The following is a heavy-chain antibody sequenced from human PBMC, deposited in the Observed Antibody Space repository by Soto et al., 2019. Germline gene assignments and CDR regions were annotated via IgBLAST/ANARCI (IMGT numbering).Heavy chain of an antibody. CDR1: GYTFTSYG. D-gene: IGHD3-16*01. J-gene: IGHJ6*02. CDR2: INTYNGNT. V-gene: IGHV1-18*01. Sequence: QVQLLQSGAEVKNPGASVKVSCKASGYTFTSYGIGGARQATGQGLEWMGWINTYNGNTNYAQNVQGRVTLTTDTSTSTAYRELRSLRSNDTAIYYCAMVDVYVTPSPQDVWGQGTTVIVSS. CDR3: AMVDVYVTPSPQDV.